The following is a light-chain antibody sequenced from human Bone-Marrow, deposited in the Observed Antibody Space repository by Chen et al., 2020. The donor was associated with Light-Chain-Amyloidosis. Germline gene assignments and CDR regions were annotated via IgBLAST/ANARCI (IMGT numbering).Light chain of an antibody. Sequence: QSALTQPASVSGSPGQSITISCTGTISDVGGDNHVSWYQQHPDTAPKLKIYEVTNRPSWVPDRFSGSKSDNTASLTISGLQTEDEADYFCSSYTITNTLVFGSGTRVTVL. V-gene: IGLV2-14*01. CDR2: EVT. CDR1: ISDVGGDNH. CDR3: SSYTITNTLV. J-gene: IGLJ1*01.